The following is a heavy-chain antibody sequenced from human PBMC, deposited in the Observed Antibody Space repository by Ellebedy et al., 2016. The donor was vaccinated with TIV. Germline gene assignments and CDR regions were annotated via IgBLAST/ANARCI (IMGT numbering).Heavy chain of an antibody. V-gene: IGHV3-53*01. CDR1: GFTVTGSP. J-gene: IGHJ4*02. CDR3: VKVTAWYSSSWYFAE. D-gene: IGHD6-13*01. CDR2: IFNIDNR. Sequence: GESLKISCAASGFTVTGSPMNWVRQAPGKGLEWVSTIFNIDNRDYDNKDYADSVNGRFTISRDNPRSMMYLQMNSLRNEDTAVYYCVKVTAWYSSSWYFAEWGQGTLVTVSS.